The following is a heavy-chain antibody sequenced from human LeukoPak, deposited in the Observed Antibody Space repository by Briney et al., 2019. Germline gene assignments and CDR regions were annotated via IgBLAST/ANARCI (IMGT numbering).Heavy chain of an antibody. CDR3: AREQYCDFWSGYYTPVV. D-gene: IGHD3-3*01. CDR2: ISSSSSTI. CDR1: GFTFSSYS. J-gene: IGHJ4*02. Sequence: GGSLRLSCAASGFTFSSYSMNWVRQAPGKGLEWVSYISSSSSTIYYADSVKGRFTISRDNAKNSLYLQMNSLRAEDTAVYYCAREQYCDFWSGYYTPVVWGQGTLVTVSS. V-gene: IGHV3-48*01.